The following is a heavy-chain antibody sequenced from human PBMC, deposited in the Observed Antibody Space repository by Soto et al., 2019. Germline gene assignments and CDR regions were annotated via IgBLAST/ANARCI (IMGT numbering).Heavy chain of an antibody. V-gene: IGHV1-69*01. J-gene: IGHJ5*02. CDR3: ASRDYSRNWFDP. Sequence: QVRLVQSGAEVRKPGSSVKVSCKASGGTFSSDGITWLRQAPGQGLEWMGGIIPMFRSPHYSENFEGSIKISADESTSTVYMEVRSLESEDTTVYYCASRDYSRNWFDPWGQGTQVTVSS. CDR1: GGTFSSDG. CDR2: IIPMFRSP. D-gene: IGHD3-22*01.